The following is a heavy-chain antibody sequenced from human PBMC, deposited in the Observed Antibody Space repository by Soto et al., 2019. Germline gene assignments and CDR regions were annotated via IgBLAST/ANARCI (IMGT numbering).Heavy chain of an antibody. Sequence: QVQLQESGPGLVKPSETLSLTCTVSGGSITRGGYYWSWIRQLPGKGLEWIGYIYNSGTTYYNPSLNGRVTISVDTSKNQFSLKLTSVTAADTAVYYCARDPAPWGQGTLVTVSS. CDR3: ARDPAP. CDR2: IYNSGTT. CDR1: GGSITRGGYY. J-gene: IGHJ5*02. V-gene: IGHV4-31*03.